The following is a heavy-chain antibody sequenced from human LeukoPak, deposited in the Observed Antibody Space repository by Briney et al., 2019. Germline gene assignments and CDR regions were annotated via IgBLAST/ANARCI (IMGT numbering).Heavy chain of an antibody. D-gene: IGHD3-9*01. V-gene: IGHV3-48*03. CDR1: GFSLSNYE. J-gene: IGHJ4*02. CDR2: ITGSSSHT. Sequence: GGSLRLACAASGFSLSNYEMNWVRQTPGKGLEGVSYITGSSSHTYYADSVKGRFTISRDNAQNSLYLQMNSLRAEDTAIFYWARRDYDILTGYRDFDYWGQGTLVTVSS. CDR3: ARRDYDILTGYRDFDY.